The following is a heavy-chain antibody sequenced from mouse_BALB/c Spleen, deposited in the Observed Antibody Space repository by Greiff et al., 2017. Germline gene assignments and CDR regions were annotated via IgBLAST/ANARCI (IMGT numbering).Heavy chain of an antibody. D-gene: IGHD2-2*01. Sequence: VQLQQSGAELVKPGASVKLSCKASGYTFTSYWMNWVKQRPGQGLEWIGMIDPSDSETHYNQMFKDKATLTVDKSSSTAYMQLSSLTSEDSAVYDCARRGLRRGGFAYWGQGTLVTVSA. V-gene: IGHV1-61*01. CDR1: GYTFTSYW. CDR2: IDPSDSET. CDR3: ARRGLRRGGFAY. J-gene: IGHJ3*01.